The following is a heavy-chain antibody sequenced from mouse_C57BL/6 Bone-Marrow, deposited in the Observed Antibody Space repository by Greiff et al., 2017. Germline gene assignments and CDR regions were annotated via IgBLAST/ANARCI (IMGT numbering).Heavy chain of an antibody. CDR2: IYPRSGNT. Sequence: QVQLQQSGAELARPGASVKLSCKASGYTFTSYGISWVKQRTGQGLEWIGEIYPRSGNTYYNEKFKGKATLTADKSSSTAYMELRSLTSEDSAVYFCARRGLRPYFDYWGQGTTLTVSS. CDR1: GYTFTSYG. D-gene: IGHD2-4*01. CDR3: ARRGLRPYFDY. J-gene: IGHJ2*01. V-gene: IGHV1-81*01.